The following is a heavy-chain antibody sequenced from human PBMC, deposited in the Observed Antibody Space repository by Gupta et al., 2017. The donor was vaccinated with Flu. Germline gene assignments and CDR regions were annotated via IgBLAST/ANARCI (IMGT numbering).Heavy chain of an antibody. D-gene: IGHD6-13*01. CDR1: TFSSYE. Sequence: TFSSYEMNWVRQAPGKGLEWVSYISSSGGTMYYADSVKGRFTIFRDNVKNSLYLQMNSLRAEDTAVYYCARTSNWRPFEYWGQGTLVTVSS. V-gene: IGHV3-48*03. CDR2: ISSSGGTM. J-gene: IGHJ4*02. CDR3: ARTSNWRPFEY.